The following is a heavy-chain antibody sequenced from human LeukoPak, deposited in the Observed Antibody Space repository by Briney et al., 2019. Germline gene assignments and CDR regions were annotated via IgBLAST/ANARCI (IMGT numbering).Heavy chain of an antibody. J-gene: IGHJ4*02. D-gene: IGHD1-1*01. V-gene: IGHV3-23*01. CDR2: IGSDSGGI. Sequence: GGSLRLSYAASGFPFSSYAMSWVRQAPGKGLEWVSVIGSDSGGIRYADSVNGRFTISRDNSKNTLHLQMNSLRAEDTAIYYCAKYVVIVPTGTRAFDYWGQGTLVTVSS. CDR3: AKYVVIVPTGTRAFDY. CDR1: GFPFSSYA.